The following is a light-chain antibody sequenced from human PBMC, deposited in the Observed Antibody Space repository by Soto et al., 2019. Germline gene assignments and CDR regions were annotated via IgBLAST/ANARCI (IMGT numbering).Light chain of an antibody. CDR3: QQSYSTPRT. V-gene: IGKV1-39*01. CDR1: QSISSY. CDR2: AAS. J-gene: IGKJ4*01. Sequence: DIQMTQSPSSLSASVGDRVTITCRASQSISSYLNWYQQKPGKAPKLLIYAASTLQSGVPSRFSGSGSGTDFTLTISSLQPDDFATYYCQQSYSTPRTFGGGTKVDIK.